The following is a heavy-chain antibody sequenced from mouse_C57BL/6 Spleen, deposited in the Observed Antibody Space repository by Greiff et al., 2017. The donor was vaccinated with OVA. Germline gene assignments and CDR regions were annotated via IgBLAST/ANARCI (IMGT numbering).Heavy chain of an antibody. J-gene: IGHJ1*03. Sequence: QVQLQQPGAELVKPGASVKLSCKASGYTFTSYWMHWVKQRPGQGLEWIGMIHPNSGSTNYTEKFKSKATLTVDKSSSTAYMQLNSLTTEDSAGYYCARSYYGLDVWGKGTTVTVSS. CDR3: ARSYYGLDV. V-gene: IGHV1-64*01. CDR2: IHPNSGST. D-gene: IGHD1-1*01. CDR1: GYTFTSYW.